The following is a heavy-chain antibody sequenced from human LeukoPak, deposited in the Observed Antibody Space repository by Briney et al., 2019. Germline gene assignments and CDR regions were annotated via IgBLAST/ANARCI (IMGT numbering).Heavy chain of an antibody. V-gene: IGHV3-21*01. J-gene: IGHJ5*02. Sequence: GGSLRPSCAASGFSFPIYSINWVRQAPGKGLDLVSSISGDSSFIYYADSVKGRFTLSRDNAKNSVYLQMTSLRADDTAVYFCARGRDIIKDSWSGHYTGTHWFDPWGQGTLVTVSS. CDR1: GFSFPIYS. CDR2: ISGDSSFI. D-gene: IGHD3-3*01. CDR3: ARGRDIIKDSWSGHYTGTHWFDP.